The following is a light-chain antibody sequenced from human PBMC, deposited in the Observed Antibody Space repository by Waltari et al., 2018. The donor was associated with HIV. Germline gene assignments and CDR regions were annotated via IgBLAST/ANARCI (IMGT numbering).Light chain of an antibody. CDR2: YDS. V-gene: IGLV3-21*04. CDR3: QVWDSTTDHVL. CDR1: YIDRRS. Sequence: LTQPPSVSVAPRETAIITCGALYIDRRSVHWYQQKEGQAPIVGMSYDSDRPVWMAGLFSGFNSAHRDPLTIRRVGAGDEADYYCQVWDSTTDHVLFGGCTRLTVL. J-gene: IGLJ2*01.